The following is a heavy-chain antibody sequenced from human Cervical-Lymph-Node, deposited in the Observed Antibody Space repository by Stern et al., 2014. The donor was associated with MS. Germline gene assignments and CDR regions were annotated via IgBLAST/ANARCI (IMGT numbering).Heavy chain of an antibody. CDR1: GYSFTSYW. V-gene: IGHV5-51*01. CDR3: ARKLCSGGSCYSLDY. J-gene: IGHJ4*02. Sequence: EVQLVESGAEVKKPGESLKISCKGSGYSFTSYWIGWVRQMPGKGLEWMGIIYPGDSDTRYSPSFQGQVPISADKSISTAYLHWSSLKASDTAIYYCARKLCSGGSCYSLDYWGQGTLVTVSS. CDR2: IYPGDSDT. D-gene: IGHD2-15*01.